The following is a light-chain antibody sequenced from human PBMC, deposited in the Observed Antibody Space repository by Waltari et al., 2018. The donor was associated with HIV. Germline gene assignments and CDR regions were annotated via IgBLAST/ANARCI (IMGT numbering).Light chain of an antibody. V-gene: IGLV2-14*01. Sequence: QFALTQPASVSGSPGQSITISCTGTSSDVGGYNYVSWYQQHPGKAPKLMIYEVSNRPSGVSNRFSGSKSGNTASLTISGLQAEDEADYYCSSYTSSSTLLFGGGTKLTVL. CDR2: EVS. CDR1: SSDVGGYNY. CDR3: SSYTSSSTLL. J-gene: IGLJ2*01.